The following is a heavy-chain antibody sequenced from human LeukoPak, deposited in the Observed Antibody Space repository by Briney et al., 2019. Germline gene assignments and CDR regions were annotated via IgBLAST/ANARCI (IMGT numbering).Heavy chain of an antibody. Sequence: GGSLRLSCAVSRFTFSGFWMSWSRQAPGKGLEWVASINSDGSEGYYADVVKGRFTISRDNAKNSLYLQINSLRAEDTAVYYCARSSYSSSSGVWGQGTMVTVSS. J-gene: IGHJ3*01. CDR2: INSDGSEG. V-gene: IGHV3-7*03. D-gene: IGHD6-6*01. CDR3: ARSSYSSSSGV. CDR1: RFTFSGFW.